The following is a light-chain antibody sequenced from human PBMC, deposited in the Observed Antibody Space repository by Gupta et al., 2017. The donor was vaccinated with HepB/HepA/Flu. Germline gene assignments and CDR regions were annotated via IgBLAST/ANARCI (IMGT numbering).Light chain of an antibody. CDR2: GPS. CDR1: QSIARNF. CDR3: QQYVTSPVT. J-gene: IGKJ1*01. V-gene: IGKV3-20*01. Sequence: ERVLTQSPGTLSLSPGERATLSCRASQSIARNFFTWYQQKPGQAPRLLLYGPSNSATASPDRFSASGSGTDFTLNIIGLVPEDFGYYYWQQYVTSPVTFGQGTKVENK.